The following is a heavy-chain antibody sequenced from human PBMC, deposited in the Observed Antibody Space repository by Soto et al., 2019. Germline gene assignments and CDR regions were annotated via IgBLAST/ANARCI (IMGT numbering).Heavy chain of an antibody. Sequence: SETLSLACTVSGCSISSYYWSWIRQPPGKGLEWIGYIYYSGSTNYNPSVKSRVTISVDTSKNQFSLKLSSVTAADTAVYYCAGIWGWSVDYWGQGTLVTVSS. CDR1: GCSISSYY. CDR3: AGIWGWSVDY. V-gene: IGHV4-59*08. D-gene: IGHD3-16*01. J-gene: IGHJ4*02. CDR2: IYYSGST.